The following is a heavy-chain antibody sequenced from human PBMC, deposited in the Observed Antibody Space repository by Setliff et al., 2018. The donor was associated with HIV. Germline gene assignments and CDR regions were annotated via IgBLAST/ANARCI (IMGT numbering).Heavy chain of an antibody. V-gene: IGHV4-59*11. Sequence: PSETLSLTCTVSGASITSHYWSWIRQSPGRELEWIGYIYSTGSTNYNPSLQSRESISMDASKNKFSLKVTSVTSADTAVYYCAKGAGFYGDYTFDYWGQGNLVTVS. D-gene: IGHD4-17*01. CDR2: IYSTGST. J-gene: IGHJ4*02. CDR3: AKGAGFYGDYTFDY. CDR1: GASITSHY.